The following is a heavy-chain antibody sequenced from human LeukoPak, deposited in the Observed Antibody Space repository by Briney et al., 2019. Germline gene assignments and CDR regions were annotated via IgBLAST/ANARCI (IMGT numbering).Heavy chain of an antibody. Sequence: GGSLRLSCAASGFTFNNYGLIWVRQAPGNGLEWVAAISNDGGGTMYAAFVEGRFTISRDNSKNTLFLQMNSLRAEDTALYYCAKGSSGYFADLWGQGTLVTVSS. CDR3: AKGSSGYFADL. CDR2: ISNDGGGT. V-gene: IGHV3-23*01. J-gene: IGHJ5*02. CDR1: GFTFNNYG. D-gene: IGHD3-22*01.